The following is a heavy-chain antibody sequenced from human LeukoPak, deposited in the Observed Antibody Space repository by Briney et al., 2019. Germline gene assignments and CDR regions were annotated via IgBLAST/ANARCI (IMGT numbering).Heavy chain of an antibody. Sequence: GGSLRLSCAASGFTYVNHAMSWVRRAPGKGLDWVSGISGSGDRTHYADSVKGRFTISRDKSKNTLSLQMNSLRAEDTAVYYCAQQVGYCSSGSCYFTYWGQGTLVTVSS. J-gene: IGHJ1*01. V-gene: IGHV3-23*01. CDR2: ISGSGDRT. D-gene: IGHD2-15*01. CDR1: GFTYVNHA. CDR3: AQQVGYCSSGSCYFTY.